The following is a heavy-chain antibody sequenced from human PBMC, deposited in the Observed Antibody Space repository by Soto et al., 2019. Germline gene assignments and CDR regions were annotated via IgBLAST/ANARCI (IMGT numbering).Heavy chain of an antibody. CDR2: ISAYNGNT. CDR1: GYTFTSYG. J-gene: IGHJ4*01. Sequence: QVQLVQSGAEVRKPGASVKVSCKASGYTFTSYGISWVRQGPGHGLEWMGWISAYNGNTKYAQKLKGRVTMTTDTSTSTAYIELRSLRSDDTAVYYCAREPNYFGYCAQGTLVTVSS. CDR3: AREPNYFGY. V-gene: IGHV1-18*01.